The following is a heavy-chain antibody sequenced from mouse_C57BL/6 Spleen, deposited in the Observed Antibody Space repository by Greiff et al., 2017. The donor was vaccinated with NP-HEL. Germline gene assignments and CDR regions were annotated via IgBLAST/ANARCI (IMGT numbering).Heavy chain of an antibody. Sequence: EVKVVESGGGLVKPGGSLKLSCAASGFTFSSYAMSWVRQTPEKRLEWVATISDGGSYTYYPDTVKGRFTISRDNAKNNLYLQMSHLKSEDTAMYYCASSWENDAMDYWGQGTSVTVSS. CDR2: ISDGGSYT. CDR1: GFTFSSYA. CDR3: ASSWENDAMDY. J-gene: IGHJ4*01. V-gene: IGHV5-4*03. D-gene: IGHD4-1*01.